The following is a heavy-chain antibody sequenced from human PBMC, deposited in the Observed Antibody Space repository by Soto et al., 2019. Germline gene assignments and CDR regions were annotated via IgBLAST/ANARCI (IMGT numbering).Heavy chain of an antibody. J-gene: IGHJ4*02. Sequence: SETLSLTCTVSGGSISGQYWSWIRQPPGSALEWIAYIYDSATTNYHPSLKSRVTISRDTSKNQFSLNLTSVTAADTAVYYCARILTGYYHFDYWGQGTLVTVPQ. CDR1: GGSISGQY. CDR2: IYDSATT. V-gene: IGHV4-59*11. CDR3: ARILTGYYHFDY. D-gene: IGHD3-9*01.